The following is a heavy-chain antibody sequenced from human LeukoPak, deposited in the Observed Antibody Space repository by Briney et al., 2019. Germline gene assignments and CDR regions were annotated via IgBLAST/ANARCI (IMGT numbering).Heavy chain of an antibody. Sequence: ASVKVSCKASGGTFSSYAISWVRQAPGQGLEWMGGIIPIFGTANYAQKFQGRVTITTDESTSTAYMELSSLRSEDTAVYYCARDPGTTNYYYYMDVWGKGTTVTVSS. D-gene: IGHD1-7*01. J-gene: IGHJ6*03. CDR2: IIPIFGTA. CDR3: ARDPGTTNYYYYMDV. V-gene: IGHV1-69*05. CDR1: GGTFSSYA.